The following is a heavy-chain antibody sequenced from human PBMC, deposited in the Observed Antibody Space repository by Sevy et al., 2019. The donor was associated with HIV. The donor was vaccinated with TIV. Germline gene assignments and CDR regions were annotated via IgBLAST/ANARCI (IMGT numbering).Heavy chain of an antibody. CDR1: GGSITPYY. CDR3: ARGGGVTDYGLDV. V-gene: IGHV4-59*01. J-gene: IGHJ6*02. D-gene: IGHD3-16*01. Sequence: SENLSLTCTVSGGSITPYYWNWIRQPPGKGLEWIGFIYYSGSTNYSPSLKSRVTISVDTSNKQFSLNLSSVTAADTAVYYCARGGGVTDYGLDVWGQGTTVTVSS. CDR2: IYYSGST.